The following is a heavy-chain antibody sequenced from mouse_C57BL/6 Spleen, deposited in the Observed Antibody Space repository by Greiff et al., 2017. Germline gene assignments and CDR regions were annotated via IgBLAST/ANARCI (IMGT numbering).Heavy chain of an antibody. CDR3: ASEGGGSTAWFAY. D-gene: IGHD1-1*01. CDR2: IDPEDGET. Sequence: VKLMESGAELVKPGASVKLSCTASGFNIKDYYMHWVKQRTEQGLEWIGRIDPEDGETKYAPKFQGKATITVDTSSNTAYLQLSSLTSEDTAVYCCASEGGGSTAWFAYWGQGTLVTVSA. J-gene: IGHJ3*01. CDR1: GFNIKDYY. V-gene: IGHV14-2*01.